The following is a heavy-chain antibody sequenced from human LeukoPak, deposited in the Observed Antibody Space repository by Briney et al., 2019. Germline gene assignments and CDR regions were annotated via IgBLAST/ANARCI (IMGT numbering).Heavy chain of an antibody. CDR2: INHSGST. CDR3: ARDREDGYY. J-gene: IGHJ4*02. V-gene: IGHV4-34*01. CDR1: GGSFSGYY. Sequence: SETLSLTCAVYGGSFSGYYWSWIRQPPGKGLEWIGEINHSGSTYYNPSLKSRVTISVDTSKNQFSLKLSSVTAADTAVYYCARDREDGYYWGQGTLVTVSS. D-gene: IGHD2-15*01.